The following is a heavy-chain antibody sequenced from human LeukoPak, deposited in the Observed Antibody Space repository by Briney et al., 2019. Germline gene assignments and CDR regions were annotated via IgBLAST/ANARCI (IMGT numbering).Heavy chain of an antibody. CDR2: IYYSGST. V-gene: IGHV4-59*01. J-gene: IGHJ6*02. Sequence: SETLSLTCTVSGGFISSYYWSWIRQPPGKGLEWIGYIYYSGSTNYNPSLKSRVTISVDTSKNQFSLKLSSVTAADTAVYYCARTNYYGSGNYYIVSYYGMDVWGQGTTVTVSS. D-gene: IGHD3-10*01. CDR1: GGFISSYY. CDR3: ARTNYYGSGNYYIVSYYGMDV.